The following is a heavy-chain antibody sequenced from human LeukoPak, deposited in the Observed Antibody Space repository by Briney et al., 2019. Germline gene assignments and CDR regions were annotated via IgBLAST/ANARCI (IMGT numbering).Heavy chain of an antibody. CDR3: ARERELLGLDY. CDR1: GFSFHAYD. V-gene: IGHV3-20*04. Sequence: PGGSLRLSCAASGFSFHAYDMSWVRQAPGKGLEGVSDINWNGDSTGYADSVKGRLTISRDNAKNSLYLQMNSLRAEDTALYYCARERELLGLDYWGQGTLVTVSS. CDR2: INWNGDST. D-gene: IGHD3-10*01. J-gene: IGHJ4*02.